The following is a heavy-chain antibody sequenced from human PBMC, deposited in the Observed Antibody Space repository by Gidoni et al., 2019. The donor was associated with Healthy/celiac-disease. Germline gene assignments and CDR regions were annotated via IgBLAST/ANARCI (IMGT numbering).Heavy chain of an antibody. Sequence: QVQLQQWGAGLLKSSETLSLTCAVYGGSFSGYYWSWIRQPPGKGLEWIGEINDSGSTDYNPSLKSRVTISVDTSKKWFSLKLSSVTAADTAVYYCARAGRLLWFGAPFGYWGQGTLVTVSS. CDR1: GGSFSGYY. V-gene: IGHV4-34*01. CDR3: ARAGRLLWFGAPFGY. D-gene: IGHD3-10*01. J-gene: IGHJ4*02. CDR2: INDSGST.